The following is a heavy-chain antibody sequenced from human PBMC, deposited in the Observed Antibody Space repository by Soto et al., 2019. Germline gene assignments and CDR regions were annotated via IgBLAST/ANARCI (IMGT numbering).Heavy chain of an antibody. CDR3: VREGSGWYSRGSLDF. V-gene: IGHV3-23*01. Sequence: TGGSLRLSCAASGFTFSNYAMNWVRQAAGMGLEWVSVISGSGGSADYADSVQGRFTISRDNSKNTLYLQMNSLRAEDTAIYYCVREGSGWYSRGSLDFWGRGTMVTVSS. D-gene: IGHD6-19*01. CDR2: ISGSGGSA. CDR1: GFTFSNYA. J-gene: IGHJ3*01.